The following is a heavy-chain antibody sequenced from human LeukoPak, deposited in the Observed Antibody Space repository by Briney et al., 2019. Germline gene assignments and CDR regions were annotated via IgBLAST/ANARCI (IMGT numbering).Heavy chain of an antibody. CDR3: ARTRSSGWYSSIGY. CDR1: GYSFADYY. V-gene: IGHV1-2*02. CDR2: IKPNSGGT. J-gene: IGHJ4*02. D-gene: IGHD6-19*01. Sequence: ASVKVSCKASGYSFADYYMHWVRQAPGQGLEWMGWIKPNSGGTRSAQKFQGRVTMTRDTSISTAYMELSRLRSDDTAVYYCARTRSSGWYSSIGYWGQGTLVTVSS.